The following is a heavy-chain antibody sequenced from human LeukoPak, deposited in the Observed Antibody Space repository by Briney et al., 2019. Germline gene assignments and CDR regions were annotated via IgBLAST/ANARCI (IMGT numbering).Heavy chain of an antibody. CDR2: IYYSGST. Sequence: SETLSLTCTVSGGSISSYYWSWIRQPPGKGLEWIGYIYYSGSTNYNPSLKSRVTISVDTSKNQFSLKLCSVTAADTAVYYCARVNTMIVVVIPDAFDIWGQGTMVTVSS. V-gene: IGHV4-59*01. J-gene: IGHJ3*02. CDR3: ARVNTMIVVVIPDAFDI. CDR1: GGSISSYY. D-gene: IGHD3-22*01.